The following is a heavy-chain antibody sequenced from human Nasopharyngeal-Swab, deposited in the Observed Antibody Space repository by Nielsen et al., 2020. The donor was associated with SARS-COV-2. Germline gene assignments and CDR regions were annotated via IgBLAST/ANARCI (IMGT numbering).Heavy chain of an antibody. Sequence: ASVKVSCKASGYTFTSYAMHWVRQAPGQRLEWMGWINAGNGNTKYSQKFQGRVTITRDTSATTDYMELSSLRSEDTAVYYCAFVSYDSSGYYYSYWGQGTLVTVSS. D-gene: IGHD3-22*01. CDR3: AFVSYDSSGYYYSY. CDR2: INAGNGNT. CDR1: GYTFTSYA. J-gene: IGHJ4*02. V-gene: IGHV1-3*01.